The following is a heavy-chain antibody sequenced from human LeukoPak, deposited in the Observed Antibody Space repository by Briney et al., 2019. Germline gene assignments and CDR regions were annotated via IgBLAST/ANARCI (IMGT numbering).Heavy chain of an antibody. CDR3: ARGVRIAVAGYIDY. CDR2: IYSGGST. V-gene: IGHV3-66*01. CDR1: GFTFSSYG. D-gene: IGHD6-19*01. J-gene: IGHJ4*02. Sequence: PGGTLRLSCAASGFTFSSYGMSWVRQAPGKGLEWVSVIYSGGSTYYADSVKGRFTISRDNSKNTLYLQMNSLRAEDTAVYYCARGVRIAVAGYIDYWGQGTLVTVSS.